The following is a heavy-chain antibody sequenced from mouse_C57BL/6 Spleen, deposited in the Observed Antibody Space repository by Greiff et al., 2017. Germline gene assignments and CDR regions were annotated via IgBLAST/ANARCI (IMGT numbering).Heavy chain of an antibody. CDR2: IYPSDSET. D-gene: IGHD2-4*01. CDR1: GYTFTSYW. V-gene: IGHV1-61*01. J-gene: IGHJ4*01. CDR3: ARRGLQQGYYYAMDY. Sequence: QVQLQQPGAELVRPGSSVKLSCKASGYTFTSYWMDWVKQRPGQGLEWIGNIYPSDSETHYNQKFKDKATLTVDKSSSTAYMQRSSLTSEDSAVYYCARRGLQQGYYYAMDYWGQGTSVTASS.